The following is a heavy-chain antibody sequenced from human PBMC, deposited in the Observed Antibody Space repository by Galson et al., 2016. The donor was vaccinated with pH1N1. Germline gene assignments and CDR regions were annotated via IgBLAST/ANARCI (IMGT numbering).Heavy chain of an antibody. CDR1: GFTFRHSW. CDR3: EGGRAADY. V-gene: IGHV3-7*01. CDR2: INQDGSQI. D-gene: IGHD3-16*01. Sequence: SLRLSCAASGFTFRHSWMTWVRQAPGKGLELVANINQDGSQIYYGDSVKGRFTISRDNSKNSLYLQMNSPRAEDTAVYYCEGGRAADYWGQGTLVTVSS. J-gene: IGHJ4*02.